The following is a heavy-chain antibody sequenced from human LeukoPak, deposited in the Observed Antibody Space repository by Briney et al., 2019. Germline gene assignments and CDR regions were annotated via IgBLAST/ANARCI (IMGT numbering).Heavy chain of an antibody. Sequence: QSGGSLRLSCAASGLTFRSSAMSWVRQAPGKGLGWVSAIDGSGRTTYYADSVKGRFTISRDNSKNTLYLQLTSLRVDDTAVYYCAKVATWTYFDSWGQGTLVTVSS. CDR1: GLTFRSSA. D-gene: IGHD3/OR15-3a*01. CDR3: AKVATWTYFDS. J-gene: IGHJ4*02. V-gene: IGHV3-23*01. CDR2: IDGSGRTT.